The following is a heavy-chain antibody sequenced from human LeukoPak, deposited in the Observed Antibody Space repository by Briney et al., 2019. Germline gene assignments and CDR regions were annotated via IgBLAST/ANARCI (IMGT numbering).Heavy chain of an antibody. CDR1: GFTFSSYA. J-gene: IGHJ3*02. V-gene: IGHV3-23*01. CDR3: AKDGDAPRYCSSTSCYPTLDAFDI. CDR2: ISGSGGST. Sequence: PGGSLRLSCGASGFTFSSYAVSWVRQAPGKGLEWVSAISGSGGSTYYADSVKGRFTISRDNSKNMLYLQMNSLRAEDTAVYYCAKDGDAPRYCSSTSCYPTLDAFDIWGQGTMVTVSS. D-gene: IGHD2-2*01.